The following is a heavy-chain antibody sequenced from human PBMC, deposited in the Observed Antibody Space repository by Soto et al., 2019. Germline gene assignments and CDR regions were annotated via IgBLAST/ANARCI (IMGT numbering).Heavy chain of an antibody. CDR3: AYSRCGGDCLQSYSSHYYYGLDV. V-gene: IGHV2-5*02. J-gene: IGHJ6*02. CDR1: GFSLNTGGVG. D-gene: IGHD2-21*02. Sequence: QITLKESGPTLVKPTQTLTLTYTISGFSLNTGGVGVGWIRQPPGKALEWLALIYWDDDKRYSPSLKIRLTINKDPSKNQVVLTMTNRDPLDTATYYCAYSRCGGDCLQSYSSHYYYGLDVWGQGTTVTVSS. CDR2: IYWDDDK.